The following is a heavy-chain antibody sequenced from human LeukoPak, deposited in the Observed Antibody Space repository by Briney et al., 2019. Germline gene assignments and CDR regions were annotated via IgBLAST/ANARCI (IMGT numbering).Heavy chain of an antibody. J-gene: IGHJ5*01. V-gene: IGHV3-13*04. D-gene: IGHD3-16*01. CDR1: GVTFSRYD. CDR3: VRGGEIGFDS. Sequence: RGSLRLSCAATGVTFSRYDMHWVRQATGKGLEWISSIGTGGNTYYIGSVKGRFTISRENAKSSLYLQMNSLRAGDTAVYYCVRGGEIGFDSWGQGTLVTVSS. CDR2: IGTGGNT.